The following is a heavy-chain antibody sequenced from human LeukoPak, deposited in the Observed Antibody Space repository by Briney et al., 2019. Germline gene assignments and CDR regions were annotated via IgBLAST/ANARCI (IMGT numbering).Heavy chain of an antibody. J-gene: IGHJ4*02. CDR1: GFTSSSYE. V-gene: IGHV3-48*03. CDR3: ARVGYYDSSGYYYFDY. Sequence: GGSLRLSCAASGFTSSSYEMNWVRQAPGKGLEWVSYISSSGSTIYYADSVKGRFTISRDNAKNSLYLQMNSLRAEDPAVYYCARVGYYDSSGYYYFDYWGQGTLVTVSS. D-gene: IGHD3-22*01. CDR2: ISSSGSTI.